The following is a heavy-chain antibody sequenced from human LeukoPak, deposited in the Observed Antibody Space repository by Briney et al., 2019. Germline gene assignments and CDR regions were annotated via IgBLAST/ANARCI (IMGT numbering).Heavy chain of an antibody. J-gene: IGHJ6*04. D-gene: IGHD3-10*01. CDR2: INHSGST. Sequence: PSETLSLTCAVYGGSFSDYYWSWIRQPPGKGLEWIGEINHSGSTNYNPSLKSRVTISVDTSKNQFSLKLSSVTAADTAVYYCARFNTMVRGVTQYYYGMDVWGKGTTVTVSS. CDR3: ARFNTMVRGVTQYYYGMDV. V-gene: IGHV4-34*01. CDR1: GGSFSDYY.